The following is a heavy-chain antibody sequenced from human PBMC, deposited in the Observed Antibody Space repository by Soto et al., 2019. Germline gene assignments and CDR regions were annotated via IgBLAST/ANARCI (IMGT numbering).Heavy chain of an antibody. CDR2: IYYSGST. V-gene: IGHV4-31*03. J-gene: IGHJ4*02. CDR1: GCSISSGNYY. Sequence: SETLSLTCTVSGCSISSGNYYWSWIRQHPGKGLEWIGYIYYSGSTYYNPSLKSRVTISVDTSKNQFSLKLNSMTAADTAVYYCARHNYGSGSTYFGYWGQGTLVTVSS. D-gene: IGHD3-10*01. CDR3: ARHNYGSGSTYFGY.